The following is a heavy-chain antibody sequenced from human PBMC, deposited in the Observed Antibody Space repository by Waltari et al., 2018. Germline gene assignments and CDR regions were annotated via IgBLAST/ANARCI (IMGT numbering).Heavy chain of an antibody. Sequence: QVQLVQSEAEVMKPGASVKVSCKVSGNSITASPMHWVRQAPGKGLEWMGSCDPEDGEGTYAQGVLDRVTMTEDRSTNTAYMELSSLRLEDTAVYYCATGGDYDEYALHYFRGLDVWGQGTTVIVAS. D-gene: IGHD4-17*01. J-gene: IGHJ6*02. CDR1: GNSITASP. V-gene: IGHV1-24*01. CDR3: ATGGDYDEYALHYFRGLDV. CDR2: CDPEDGEG.